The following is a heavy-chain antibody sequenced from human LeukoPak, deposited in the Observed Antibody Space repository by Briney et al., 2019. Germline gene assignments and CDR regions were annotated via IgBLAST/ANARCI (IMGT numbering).Heavy chain of an antibody. CDR3: ARVNGTVRVFDY. Sequence: PSETLSLTCTVSGGSISSGGYYWSWIRQHPGKGLEWIGYIYYSGSTYYNPSLKSRVTISVDTSKNQFSLKLSSVTAADTAVYYCARVNGTVRVFDYWGQGTLVTVSS. V-gene: IGHV4-31*03. CDR1: GGSISSGGYY. D-gene: IGHD4-11*01. CDR2: IYYSGST. J-gene: IGHJ4*02.